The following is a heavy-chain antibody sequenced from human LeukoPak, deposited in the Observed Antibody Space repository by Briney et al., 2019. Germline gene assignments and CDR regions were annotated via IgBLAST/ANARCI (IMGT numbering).Heavy chain of an antibody. Sequence: PGGSLRLSCAVSGFTFSNYGMHWVRQAPGKGLEWVAVIWHDGSNKYYADSVKGRFTISRDNSKNALYLQMNSLRAEDTAVYYCANNFDYWGQGTLVTVSS. J-gene: IGHJ4*02. CDR3: ANNFDY. CDR1: GFTFSNYG. V-gene: IGHV3-33*06. CDR2: IWHDGSNK.